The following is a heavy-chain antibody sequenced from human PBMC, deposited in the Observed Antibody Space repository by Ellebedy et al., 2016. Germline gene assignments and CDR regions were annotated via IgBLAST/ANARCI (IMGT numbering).Heavy chain of an antibody. Sequence: GESLKISCAASGFTFSSYSMNWVRQAPGKGLEWVSYISSSSSTIYYADSVKGRFTISRDNAKNSLYLEMNSLRAEDTAVYYCAKDFSVGMIVVVTPRLLFDCWGQGTLVTVSS. CDR1: GFTFSSYS. D-gene: IGHD3-22*01. J-gene: IGHJ4*02. CDR3: AKDFSVGMIVVVTPRLLFDC. V-gene: IGHV3-48*01. CDR2: ISSSSSTI.